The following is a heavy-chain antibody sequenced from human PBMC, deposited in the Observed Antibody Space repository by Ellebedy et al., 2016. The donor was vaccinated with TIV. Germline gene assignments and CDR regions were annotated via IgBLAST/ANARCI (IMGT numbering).Heavy chain of an antibody. J-gene: IGHJ4*02. D-gene: IGHD1-26*01. CDR2: INHSGST. CDR1: GGSFSGYY. V-gene: IGHV4-34*01. Sequence: MPSETLSLTCAVYGGSFSGYYWSWIRQPPGKGLEWIGEINHSGSTNYNPSLKTRVTISVDKSNNQYSLKLNSVTAADTAVYYCARGGGATLDYWGQGNLVTVSS. CDR3: ARGGGATLDY.